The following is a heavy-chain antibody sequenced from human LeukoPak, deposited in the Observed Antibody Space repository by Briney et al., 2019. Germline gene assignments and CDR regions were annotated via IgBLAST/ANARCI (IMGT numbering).Heavy chain of an antibody. V-gene: IGHV5-51*01. J-gene: IGHJ4*02. CDR3: AKYGSGSFLDFFDY. Sequence: GESLKISCKGSGYSFTCYWIGWVRQMPGKGLEWKGIIYPGDSDPRYSPSFQGQVNISADKSIRTAYLQWSSLEASDIAMYYCAKYGSGSFLDFFDYWGQGTLVTVSS. D-gene: IGHD3-10*01. CDR2: IYPGDSDP. CDR1: GYSFTCYW.